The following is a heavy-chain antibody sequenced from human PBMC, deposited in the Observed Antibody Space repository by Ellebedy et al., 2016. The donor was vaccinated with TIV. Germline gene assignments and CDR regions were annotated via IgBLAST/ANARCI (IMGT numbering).Heavy chain of an antibody. V-gene: IGHV3-23*01. Sequence: GESLKISCAASGFTFNSYAMSWVRQAPGKGLEWVSTISHTGSRTYYANSVEGRFIISRDNSKRTLYLQMNSLRAEDTAVYYCARNVHYYDSSGYPHWGQGTLVTVSS. CDR3: ARNVHYYDSSGYPH. J-gene: IGHJ4*02. CDR2: ISHTGSRT. D-gene: IGHD3-22*01. CDR1: GFTFNSYA.